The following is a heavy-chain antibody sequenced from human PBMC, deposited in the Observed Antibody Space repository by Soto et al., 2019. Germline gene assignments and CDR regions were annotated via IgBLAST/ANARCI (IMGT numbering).Heavy chain of an antibody. CDR3: AKVRFLEWLLFCY. J-gene: IGHJ4*02. CDR2: ISGSGVST. V-gene: IGHV3-23*01. D-gene: IGHD3-3*01. CDR1: GFTFSSYA. Sequence: EVQLLESGGGLVQPGGSLRLSCAASGFTFSSYAMSWVRQAPGKGLEWVSAISGSGVSTYYAYSVKGRFTITRDNSKNTVYLQMNSLRAEDTAVYYCAKVRFLEWLLFCYWGQGTLVTVSS.